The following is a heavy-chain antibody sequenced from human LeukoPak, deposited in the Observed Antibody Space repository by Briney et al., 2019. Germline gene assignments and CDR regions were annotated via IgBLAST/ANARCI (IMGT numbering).Heavy chain of an antibody. D-gene: IGHD5-18*01. CDR2: FDPEDGET. V-gene: IGHV1-24*01. CDR3: ATLKRGYSYIFDY. CDR1: GYTLTELS. J-gene: IGHJ4*02. Sequence: GASVKVSCKVSGYTLTELSMHWVRQAPGKGLERMGGFDPEDGETIYAQKFQGRVTMTEDTSTDTAYMELSSLRSEDTAVYYCATLKRGYSYIFDYWGQGTLVTVSS.